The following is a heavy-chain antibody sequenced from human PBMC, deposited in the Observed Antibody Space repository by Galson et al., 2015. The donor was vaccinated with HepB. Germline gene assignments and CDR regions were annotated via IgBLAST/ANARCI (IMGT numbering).Heavy chain of an antibody. J-gene: IGHJ4*02. CDR1: GDSVSTNSAS. CDR2: IYYKSKWYN. CDR3: ARGRDPRIFDY. V-gene: IGHV6-1*01. D-gene: IGHD3-10*01. Sequence: CAISGDSVSTNSASWNWIRQSLSRGLEWLGRIYYKSKWYNDYAVSVNSRLTINPDTSKNQFSLQLNSVTPDDTAVYYCARGRDPRIFDYWGQGTLVTVSS.